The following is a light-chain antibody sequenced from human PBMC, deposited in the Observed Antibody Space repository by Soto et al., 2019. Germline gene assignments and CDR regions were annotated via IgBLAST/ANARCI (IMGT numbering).Light chain of an antibody. Sequence: EIVLTQSPGTLSLSPGERATLSCRASQTVSSSYLGWYQQKAGQAPRLLIYGASGRATGIPDRFSGSGSGTDFTLTISGLEPEDFAVYYCQQRSNWPLTFGGGTKVDIK. V-gene: IGKV3D-20*02. CDR3: QQRSNWPLT. CDR2: GAS. CDR1: QTVSSSY. J-gene: IGKJ4*01.